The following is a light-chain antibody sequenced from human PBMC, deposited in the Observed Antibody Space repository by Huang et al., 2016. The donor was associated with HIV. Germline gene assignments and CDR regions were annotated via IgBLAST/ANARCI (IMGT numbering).Light chain of an antibody. V-gene: IGKV3-15*01. J-gene: IGKJ1*01. Sequence: EIVMTQSPATLSVSPGERVTLSCRASQSLNNYLAWYQQKPGQAPRLLIYSASTRATGVPARLSGSGSGTEFTLTISSLQSEDSAVYYCQHYNKWPPKTFGQGTKVEIK. CDR3: QHYNKWPPKT. CDR2: SAS. CDR1: QSLNNY.